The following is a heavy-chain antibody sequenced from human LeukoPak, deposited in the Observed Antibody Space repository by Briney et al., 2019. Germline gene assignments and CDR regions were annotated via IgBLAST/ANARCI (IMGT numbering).Heavy chain of an antibody. CDR1: GGSISSYY. CDR2: INHSGST. CDR3: ARGGPEDGPEYYYYYGMDV. D-gene: IGHD1-14*01. Sequence: SETLSLTCTVSGGSISSYYWSWIRQPPGKGLEWIGEINHSGSTNYNPSLKSRVTISVDTSKNQFSLKLSSVTAADTAVYYCARGGPEDGPEYYYYYGMDVWGQGTTVTVSS. V-gene: IGHV4-34*01. J-gene: IGHJ6*02.